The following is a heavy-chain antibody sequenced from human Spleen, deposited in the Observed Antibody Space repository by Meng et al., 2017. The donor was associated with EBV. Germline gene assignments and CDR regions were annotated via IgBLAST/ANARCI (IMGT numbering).Heavy chain of an antibody. V-gene: IGHV3-23*01. CDR3: AKDPLHVDY. CDR1: GFTFSSFA. J-gene: IGHJ4*02. CDR2: ITGSAGRT. Sequence: VQLLESGGGLVQPGGSLRLSCAASGFTFSSFAMSWVRQAPGKGLEWVSTITGSAGRTFYGDSVKGRFTISRDNSKNTLYLQMVSLAAEDTAVYYCAKDPLHVDYWGQGTLVTVSS.